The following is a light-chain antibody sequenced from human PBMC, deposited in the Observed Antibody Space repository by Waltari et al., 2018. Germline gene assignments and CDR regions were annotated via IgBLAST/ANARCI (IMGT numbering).Light chain of an antibody. CDR1: QGICNY. J-gene: IGKJ3*01. Sequence: DININKAPTPLSASVGDRSPISCRANQGICNYVSLFQQKPWKVPKVLIFSATNLQSGVFTRFSCGASGTVITLTISSLEPADVASYYCEKYNGAPAFGPGTKVDIK. CDR2: SAT. V-gene: IGKV1-27*01. CDR3: EKYNGAPA.